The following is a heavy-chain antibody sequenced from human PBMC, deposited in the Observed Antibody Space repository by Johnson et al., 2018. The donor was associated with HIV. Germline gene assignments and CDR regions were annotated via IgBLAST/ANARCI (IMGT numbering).Heavy chain of an antibody. D-gene: IGHD7-27*01. CDR3: ARDRSGTNWGLSPDAFDI. V-gene: IGHV3-30*04. Sequence: QVQLVESGGGVVQPGRSLRLSCAASGFTFTTYAMHWVRQAPGKGLEWVAVIAYDGSNKYYADSVKGRFTNSRDNSKNTLYLQMNSLKAEDMAVYYCARDRSGTNWGLSPDAFDILGQGTMVTVSS. CDR2: IAYDGSNK. CDR1: GFTFTTYA. J-gene: IGHJ3*02.